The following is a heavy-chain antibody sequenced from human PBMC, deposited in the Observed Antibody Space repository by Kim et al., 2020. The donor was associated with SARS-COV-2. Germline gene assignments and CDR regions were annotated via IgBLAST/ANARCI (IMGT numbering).Heavy chain of an antibody. CDR1: GGTFSSYA. Sequence: PVKVSCKASGGTFSSYAISWVRQAPGQGLEWMGGIIPIFGTANYAQKFQGRVTITADESTSTAYMELSSLRSEDTAVYYCAREGAGYIAALIGYFDYWGQGTLVTVSS. CDR2: IIPIFGTA. V-gene: IGHV1-69*13. CDR3: AREGAGYIAALIGYFDY. D-gene: IGHD6-6*01. J-gene: IGHJ4*02.